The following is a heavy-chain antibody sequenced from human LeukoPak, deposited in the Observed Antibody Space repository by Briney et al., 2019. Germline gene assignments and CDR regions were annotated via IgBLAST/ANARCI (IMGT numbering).Heavy chain of an antibody. CDR3: AREGDAFDI. CDR1: GFTFNRHR. J-gene: IGHJ3*02. CDR2: TGQSGIEN. Sequence: GGSLRLSCAASGFTFNRHRISWIRQAPGQGLEWVANTGQSGIENYYVDSVKGRFTISRDNTKNSVFLHMNSLRVEGTAVYYCAREGDAFDIWGQGTMVTVSS. V-gene: IGHV3-7*01. D-gene: IGHD3-10*01.